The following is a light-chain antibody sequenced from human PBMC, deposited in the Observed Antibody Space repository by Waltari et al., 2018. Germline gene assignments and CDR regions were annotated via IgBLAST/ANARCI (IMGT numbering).Light chain of an antibody. J-gene: IGLJ3*02. CDR3: AAWDDSLNGVV. CDR1: RSNIGPNT. CDR2: RFN. V-gene: IGLV1-44*01. Sequence: QSVLTQPPSASGTPGQRVTIACSGGRSNIGPNTVSWYHHLPGTAPKLLIYRFNQRPSGVPDRCSGSKSGTSASLVISGLQSEDEADYYCAAWDDSLNGVVFGGGTKVTVL.